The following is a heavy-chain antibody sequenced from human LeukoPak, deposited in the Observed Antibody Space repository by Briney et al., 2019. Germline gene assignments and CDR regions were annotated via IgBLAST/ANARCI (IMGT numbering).Heavy chain of an antibody. J-gene: IGHJ6*03. Sequence: SETLSLTCAVSGGSISSSNWWSWVRQPPGKGLEWIGEIYHSGSTNYNPSLKSRVTISVDKSKNQFSLKLSSVTAADTAVYYCATVTHPPYYYYYMDVWGKGTTVTISS. D-gene: IGHD4-17*01. CDR3: ATVTHPPYYYYYMDV. CDR1: GGSISSSNW. V-gene: IGHV4-4*02. CDR2: IYHSGST.